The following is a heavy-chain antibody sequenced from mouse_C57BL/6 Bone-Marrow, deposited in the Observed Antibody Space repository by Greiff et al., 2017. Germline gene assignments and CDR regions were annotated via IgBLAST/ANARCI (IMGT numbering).Heavy chain of an antibody. Sequence: QVQLMESGPGLVAPSQSLSITCTVSGFSFNSYGVHWVRQPPGKGLEWLVVIWSDGSTTYNSALKSRLSISKDNSKRQVFLTMNSLQTDDTDMYYCARHPYYDYWDYYAMDYWGQGTSVTVSS. J-gene: IGHJ4*01. CDR2: IWSDGST. D-gene: IGHD2-4*01. V-gene: IGHV2-6-1*01. CDR3: ARHPYYDYWDYYAMDY. CDR1: GFSFNSYG.